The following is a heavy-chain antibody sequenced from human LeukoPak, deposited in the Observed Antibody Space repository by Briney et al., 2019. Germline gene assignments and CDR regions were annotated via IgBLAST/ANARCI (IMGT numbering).Heavy chain of an antibody. V-gene: IGHV3-30*02. J-gene: IGHJ6*03. D-gene: IGHD6-13*01. CDR3: AKVIAAAGEYYYYYMDV. CDR2: IRYDGSNK. CDR1: GFTFSSYS. Sequence: GGSLRLSCAASGFTFSSYSMNWVRQAPGKGLEWVAFIRYDGSNKYYADSVKGRFTISRDNSKNTLYLQMNSLRAVDTAVYYCAKVIAAAGEYYYYYMDVWGKGTTVTVSS.